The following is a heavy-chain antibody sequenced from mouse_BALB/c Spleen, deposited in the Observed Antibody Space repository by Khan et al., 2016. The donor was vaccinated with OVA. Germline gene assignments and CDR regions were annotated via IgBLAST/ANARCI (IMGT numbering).Heavy chain of an antibody. J-gene: IGHJ3*01. CDR1: GYTFTDYY. V-gene: IGHV1-77*01. Sequence: QVQLQQPGAELARPGASVKLSCKASGYTFTDYYINWVKQRTGQGLEWIGEISPGSGDTYYNEKFKGTATLTADKSSTTAYMQLSSRTSEASAVYFCARRNYFGYTFAYWGQGTLVTVSA. CDR2: ISPGSGDT. CDR3: ARRNYFGYTFAY. D-gene: IGHD1-2*01.